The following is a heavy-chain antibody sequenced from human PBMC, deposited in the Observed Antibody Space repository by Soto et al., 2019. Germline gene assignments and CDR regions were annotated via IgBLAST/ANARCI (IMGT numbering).Heavy chain of an antibody. V-gene: IGHV3-9*01. CDR3: AKEGYCSSTSCLNWFDP. CDR1: GFTFDDYA. Sequence: GGSLRLSCAASGFTFDDYAMHWVRQAPGKGLEWVSGISWNSGSIGYADTVKGRFTISRDNAKNSLYLQMNNLRAEDTALYYCAKEGYCSSTSCLNWFDPWGQGTLVTVSS. J-gene: IGHJ5*02. D-gene: IGHD2-2*01. CDR2: ISWNSGSI.